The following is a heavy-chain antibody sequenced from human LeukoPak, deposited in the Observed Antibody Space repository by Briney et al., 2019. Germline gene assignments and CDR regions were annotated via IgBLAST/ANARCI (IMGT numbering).Heavy chain of an antibody. CDR3: ARVPPPSSTSFTFDY. J-gene: IGHJ4*02. V-gene: IGHV3-74*01. Sequence: GGSLRLSCAASGFTFSSYWMHWVRQAPGKGLVWVSRINSDGSSTSYADSVKGRFTISRDNAKNTLYLQMNSPRAEDTAVYYCARVPPPSSTSFTFDYWGQGTLVTVSS. D-gene: IGHD2-2*01. CDR2: INSDGSST. CDR1: GFTFSSYW.